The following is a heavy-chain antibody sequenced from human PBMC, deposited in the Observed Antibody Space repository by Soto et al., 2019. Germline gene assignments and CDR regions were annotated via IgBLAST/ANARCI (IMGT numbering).Heavy chain of an antibody. CDR1: GGTFSSYT. D-gene: IGHD3-10*01. V-gene: IGHV1-69*02. J-gene: IGHJ4*02. Sequence: QVLLVQSGAELKKPGSSVKVSCTASGGTFSSYTISWVRQAPGQGPEWMGRFIPMVAMSDYARRFQGRVTITADTSTSTVYMQLHSLRSEDTAVYYCATNYGSGSTHFDHWGQGTLVTVSS. CDR3: ATNYGSGSTHFDH. CDR2: FIPMVAMS.